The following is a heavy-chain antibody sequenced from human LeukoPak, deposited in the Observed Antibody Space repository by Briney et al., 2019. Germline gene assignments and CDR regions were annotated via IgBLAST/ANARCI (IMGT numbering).Heavy chain of an antibody. Sequence: SVKVSCTASGGTFSSYAISWVRQAPGQGLEWMGGIIPIFGTANYAQKFQGRDTITADESTSTAYMELSSLRSEDTAVYYCAVRQQLDLFDYWGQGTLVTVSS. CDR2: IIPIFGTA. CDR3: AVRQQLDLFDY. D-gene: IGHD6-13*01. CDR1: GGTFSSYA. V-gene: IGHV1-69*13. J-gene: IGHJ4*02.